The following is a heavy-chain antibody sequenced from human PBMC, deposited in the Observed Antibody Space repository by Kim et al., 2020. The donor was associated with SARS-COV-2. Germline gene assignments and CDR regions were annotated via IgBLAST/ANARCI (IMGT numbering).Heavy chain of an antibody. D-gene: IGHD3-22*01. Sequence: GGSLRLSCAASGFTFSSYAMHWVRQAPGKGLEWVAVISYDGSNKYYADSVKGRFTISRDNSKNTLYLQMNSLRAEDTAVYYCARGYDSGYWGQGTLVTVSS. V-gene: IGHV3-30-3*01. J-gene: IGHJ4*02. CDR1: GFTFSSYA. CDR2: ISYDGSNK. CDR3: ARGYDSGY.